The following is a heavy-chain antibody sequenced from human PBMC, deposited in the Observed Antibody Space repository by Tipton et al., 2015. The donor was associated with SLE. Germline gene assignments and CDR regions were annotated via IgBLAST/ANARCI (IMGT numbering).Heavy chain of an antibody. D-gene: IGHD5-12*01. V-gene: IGHV4-39*07. CDR3: ARRHYSGPFDS. Sequence: TLSLTCPVSGGSISSSSYYWGWIRQPPGKGLEWIGSIYYSGSTYYNPSLKSRVTISVDRSGNHFSLKLTSVTAADTAVYYCARRHYSGPFDSWGQGTLVTVSS. CDR1: GGSISSSSYY. CDR2: IYYSGST. J-gene: IGHJ4*02.